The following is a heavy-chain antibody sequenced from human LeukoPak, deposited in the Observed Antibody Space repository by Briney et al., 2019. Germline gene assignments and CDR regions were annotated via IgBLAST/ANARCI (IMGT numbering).Heavy chain of an antibody. J-gene: IGHJ4*02. CDR1: GFTFSSYG. CDR3: AKDFAEWELLPTDY. CDR2: ISYDGSNK. Sequence: PGRSLRLSCAASGFTFSSYGMHWVRQAPGKGLEWVAVISYDGSNKYYADSVKGRFTISTDNAKNSMDLQMNSLRAEDTAVYYCAKDFAEWELLPTDYWGQGTLVTVSS. V-gene: IGHV3-30*18. D-gene: IGHD1-26*01.